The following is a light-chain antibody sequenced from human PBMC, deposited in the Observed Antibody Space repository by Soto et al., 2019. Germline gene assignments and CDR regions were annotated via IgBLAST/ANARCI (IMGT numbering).Light chain of an antibody. CDR1: QSISTY. CDR2: DAS. CDR3: QQGSNWPRT. J-gene: IGKJ2*01. V-gene: IGKV3-11*01. Sequence: EIVLTQSPDTLSLSPGERATLSCRASQSISTYIAWYQQKPGQAPRLLIYDASNRATGIPARFSGSGSGTDFTLPISSLEPEDFAVYYCQQGSNWPRTFGHGTKLEIK.